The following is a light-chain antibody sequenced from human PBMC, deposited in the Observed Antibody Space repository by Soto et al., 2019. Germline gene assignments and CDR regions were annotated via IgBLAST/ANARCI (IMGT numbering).Light chain of an antibody. CDR3: AAWDDTLRARV. J-gene: IGLJ2*01. CDR1: NSNIGRND. Sequence: QSVLAQPPSASGTPGQRVTISCSGGNSNIGRNDVTWYQQVPGTAPQCLIYSNDQRPSGVPDRISGSRSGTSASLAISGLQSGDEAEYYCAAWDDTLRARVFGGGTQLTVL. V-gene: IGLV1-44*01. CDR2: SND.